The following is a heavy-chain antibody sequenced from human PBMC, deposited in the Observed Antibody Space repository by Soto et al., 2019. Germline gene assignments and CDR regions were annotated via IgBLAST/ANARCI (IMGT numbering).Heavy chain of an antibody. CDR3: ARDPGYRNGMDV. CDR2: VYSSGST. Sequence: GGSLRLSCAASGFTVSNGYMTWVRQAPGKGLEWLSTVYSSGSTYYADSVKGRFIISRDNSKNTLLLQMNNLRVEDTAMYYCARDPGYRNGMDVWGQGTTVTVSS. D-gene: IGHD5-18*01. J-gene: IGHJ6*02. CDR1: GFTVSNGY. V-gene: IGHV3-66*01.